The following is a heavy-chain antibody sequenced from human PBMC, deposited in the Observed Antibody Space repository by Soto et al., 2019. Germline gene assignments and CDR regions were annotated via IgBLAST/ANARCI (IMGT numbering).Heavy chain of an antibody. CDR3: ARPGYYDFWSGYSYGMDV. Sequence: LGESLKISCKGSGYSFTSYWIGWVRQMPGKGLEWMGIIYPGDSDTRYSPSFQGQVTISADKSISTAYLQWSSLKASDTAMYYCARPGYYDFWSGYSYGMDVWGQGTTVTVSS. CDR1: GYSFTSYW. V-gene: IGHV5-51*01. CDR2: IYPGDSDT. D-gene: IGHD3-3*01. J-gene: IGHJ6*02.